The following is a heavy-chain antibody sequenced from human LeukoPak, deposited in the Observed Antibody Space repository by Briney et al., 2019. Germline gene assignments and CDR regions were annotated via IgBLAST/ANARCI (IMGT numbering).Heavy chain of an antibody. CDR3: ARGAGYTGNYAGILDY. CDR1: GYTFSDSY. J-gene: IGHJ4*02. D-gene: IGHD1-26*01. V-gene: IGHV1-2*06. Sequence: GASVKVSCKASGYTFSDSYMHWVRQAPGQGLEWMGRINPNRGGTNYAQKFRGRVTLTRDTSTSTAHMELGGLTSDDTAVYYCARGAGYTGNYAGILDYWGQGTLVTVSS. CDR2: INPNRGGT.